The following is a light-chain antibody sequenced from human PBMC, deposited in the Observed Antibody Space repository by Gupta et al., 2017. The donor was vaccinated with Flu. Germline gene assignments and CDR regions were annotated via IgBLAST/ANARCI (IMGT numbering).Light chain of an antibody. CDR3: RQGKHWPQT. V-gene: IGKV2-30*01. CDR2: KVS. CDR1: QPLVYSDGNIH. Sequence: DVVMTQSPPSLPVTLGQPASISCRSSQPLVYSDGNIHLNWFQQRPGQSPRRLIYKVSNRDSGVPDRFSGSGSGTDFTLKISRVEAEDVGIYYCRQGKHWPQTFGHGTKVEIK. J-gene: IGKJ3*01.